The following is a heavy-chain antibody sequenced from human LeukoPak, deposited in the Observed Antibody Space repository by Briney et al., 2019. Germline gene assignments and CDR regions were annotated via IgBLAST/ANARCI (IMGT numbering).Heavy chain of an antibody. CDR1: GFSFRSYA. CDR2: ISYHSSRK. Sequence: GGSLRLSCEASGFSFRSYAMHWVRQAPGKGLEWVGVISYHSSRKYYADSVKGRFTISRDNYKNTLYLRMNSLRGEDTAVYYCARDVIGAIFEVLGADAYMDVWGKGTTVTVSS. D-gene: IGHD3-3*01. CDR3: ARDVIGAIFEVLGADAYMDV. J-gene: IGHJ6*03. V-gene: IGHV3-30*04.